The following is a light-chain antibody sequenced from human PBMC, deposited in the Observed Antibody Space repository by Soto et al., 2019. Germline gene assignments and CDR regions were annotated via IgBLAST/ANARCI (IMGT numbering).Light chain of an antibody. CDR1: SSDVGGYNY. CDR2: DVN. CDR3: SSYTSGSTRVV. J-gene: IGLJ2*01. Sequence: QSVLTQPASVSGSPGQSITISCTGTSSDVGGYNYVSWYQQHPGKAPKVMIYDVNKRPSGVSNRFSGSKSGNTASLTISGXXXXXXXXYYCSSYTSGSTRVVFGGGTKLTV. V-gene: IGLV2-14*03.